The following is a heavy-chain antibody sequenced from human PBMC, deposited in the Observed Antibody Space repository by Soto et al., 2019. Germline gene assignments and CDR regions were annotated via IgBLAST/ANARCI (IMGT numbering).Heavy chain of an antibody. D-gene: IGHD6-13*01. CDR3: ARVNKGEGAAATNWGFDP. CDR1: GYTFTGYY. J-gene: IGHJ5*02. V-gene: IGHV1-2*04. Sequence: GASVKVSCKASGYTFTGYYMHWVRQAPGQGLEWMGWINPNSGGTNYAQKFQGWVTMTRDTSISTAYMELSRLRSDDTAVYYCARVNKGEGAAATNWGFDPWGQGTLVTVSS. CDR2: INPNSGGT.